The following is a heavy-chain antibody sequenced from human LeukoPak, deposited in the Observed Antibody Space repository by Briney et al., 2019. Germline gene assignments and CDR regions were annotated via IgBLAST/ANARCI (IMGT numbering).Heavy chain of an antibody. CDR3: AKDMSTGGRSIFDY. CDR1: GFTLDDYS. CDR2: ISWNSGSI. D-gene: IGHD7-27*01. J-gene: IGHJ4*02. Sequence: SLRLSCAASGFTLDDYSMHWVRQNPGEGLGGGSSISWNSGSIGYADSVKGRFTISRDNAKNSLYLQMNSLRAEDTALYYCAKDMSTGGRSIFDYWGQGTLVTVSS. V-gene: IGHV3-9*01.